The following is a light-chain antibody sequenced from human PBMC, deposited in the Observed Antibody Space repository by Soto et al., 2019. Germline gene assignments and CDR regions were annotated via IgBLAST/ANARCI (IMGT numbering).Light chain of an antibody. CDR3: TSYTSNSTPYV. J-gene: IGLJ1*01. Sequence: QSALTQPASVSGSPGQSITISCTGTSSDVGGYNYVSWYQQHPGKAPKLMIYEVSNRPSGVSNRFSGSKSGNTASLTISGLQAEDEDDYYCTSYTSNSTPYVFGTGTKVTVL. CDR2: EVS. CDR1: SSDVGGYNY. V-gene: IGLV2-14*01.